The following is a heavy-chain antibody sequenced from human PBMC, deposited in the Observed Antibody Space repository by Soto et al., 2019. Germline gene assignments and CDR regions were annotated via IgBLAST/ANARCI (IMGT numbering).Heavy chain of an antibody. J-gene: IGHJ6*02. CDR2: TDPSDSSA. V-gene: IGHV5-10-1*01. CDR1: GKTFINHW. Sequence: GESLKISCKVSGKTFINHWITWVRQVPGKGLEWMGKTDPSDSSANYSPSFQGHVTISLDKSITTAYLQWSSLRASDTAMYYCARLGHDYSNSGMDVWGQGTTVTVSS. D-gene: IGHD4-4*01. CDR3: ARLGHDYSNSGMDV.